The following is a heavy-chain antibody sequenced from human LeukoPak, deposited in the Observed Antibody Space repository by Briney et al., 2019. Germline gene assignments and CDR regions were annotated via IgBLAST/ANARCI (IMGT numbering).Heavy chain of an antibody. J-gene: IGHJ4*02. CDR2: IKKDESEE. CDR3: ARLSTSVDGGDH. V-gene: IGHV3-7*01. D-gene: IGHD6-19*01. CDR1: GSSFSTSW. Sequence: GGSRRLACTAYGSSFSTSWMSWVRQPPGKGLEWEANIKKDESEENNVDSVKTRFTISRDNAKNSLYLQLNSLIVEDTAVYYCARLSTSVDGGDHWGQGTLVTVSS.